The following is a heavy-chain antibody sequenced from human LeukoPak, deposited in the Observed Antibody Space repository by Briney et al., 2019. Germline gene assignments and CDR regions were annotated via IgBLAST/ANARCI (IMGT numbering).Heavy chain of an antibody. V-gene: IGHV1-46*01. J-gene: IGHJ4*02. Sequence: ASVKVSCKASGYSFTNCYMHWVRQAPGQGLEWMGMINPSGASTTYAQNFQGRVAMTRDMPTSTVYMGLSSLTSEDTAVYYCARTRGYYFDYWGQGTLVTVSS. CDR1: GYSFTNCY. CDR3: ARTRGYYFDY. CDR2: INPSGAST.